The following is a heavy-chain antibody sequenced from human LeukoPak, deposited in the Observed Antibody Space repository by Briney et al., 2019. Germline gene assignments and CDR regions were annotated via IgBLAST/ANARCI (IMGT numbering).Heavy chain of an antibody. J-gene: IGHJ6*03. CDR3: AKCGTPLGYYYYMDV. Sequence: GGSLRLSCAASGFTVSSNYMSWVRQAPGKRLEWVANIKQDGSEKYYVDSVKGRFTISRDNSKNTLYLQMNSLRAEDTAVYYCAKCGTPLGYYYYMDVWGKGTTVTVSS. CDR2: IKQDGSEK. D-gene: IGHD2-15*01. V-gene: IGHV3-7*01. CDR1: GFTVSSNY.